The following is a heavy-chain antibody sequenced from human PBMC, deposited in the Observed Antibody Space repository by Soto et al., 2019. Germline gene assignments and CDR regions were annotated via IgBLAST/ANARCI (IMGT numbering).Heavy chain of an antibody. V-gene: IGHV1-3*01. CDR1: GYTFTSYA. Sequence: ASVKVSCKASGYTFTSYAMHCVRQAPGQRLEWMGWINAGNGNTKYSQKFQGRVTITRDTSATTAYMELSSLTSEDTAVYYCASMGYHYGSGSYPLEYWGQGTLVTVSS. CDR2: INAGNGNT. CDR3: ASMGYHYGSGSYPLEY. D-gene: IGHD3-10*01. J-gene: IGHJ4*02.